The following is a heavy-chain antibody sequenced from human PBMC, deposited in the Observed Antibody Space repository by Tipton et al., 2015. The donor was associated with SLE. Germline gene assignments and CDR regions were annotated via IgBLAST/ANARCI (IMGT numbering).Heavy chain of an antibody. CDR3: ARYSSSLYNWFDP. Sequence: GSLRLSCAASGFTFSDYYMSWIRQAPGKGLEWVSYISSSGSTIYYADSVKGRFTISRDNAKNSLYLQMNSLRAEDTAVYYCARYSSSLYNWFDPWGQGTLVTVSS. J-gene: IGHJ5*02. CDR1: GFTFSDYY. D-gene: IGHD6-13*01. CDR2: ISSSGSTI. V-gene: IGHV3-11*01.